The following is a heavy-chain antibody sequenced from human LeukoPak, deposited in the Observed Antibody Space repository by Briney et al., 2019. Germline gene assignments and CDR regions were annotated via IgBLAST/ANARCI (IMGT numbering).Heavy chain of an antibody. Sequence: PGGSLRLSCVASGFTFSSFWIGWVRQMPGKGLEWMGIIYPGDSDTRYSPSFQGQVAISADKSISTAYLQWSSLKASDSAMYYCARLRTYGDYALNYWGQGTLVTVSS. J-gene: IGHJ4*02. D-gene: IGHD4-17*01. CDR1: GFTFSSFW. CDR3: ARLRTYGDYALNY. CDR2: IYPGDSDT. V-gene: IGHV5-51*01.